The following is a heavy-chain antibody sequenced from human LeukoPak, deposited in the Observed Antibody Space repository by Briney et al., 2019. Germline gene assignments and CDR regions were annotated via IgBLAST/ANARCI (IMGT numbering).Heavy chain of an antibody. CDR2: IYYTGNT. CDR3: ARIVPYNYGYVDS. Sequence: SETLSLTCTLSGGSVSTGSYYWSWIRQPPGKGLEWIGYIYYTGNTNYNPSLRSRVTISVDTSKNQLSLKLTSVTAADTAVYYCARIVPYNYGYVDSWGQGTLITVSS. CDR1: GGSVSTGSYY. D-gene: IGHD5-18*01. V-gene: IGHV4-61*01. J-gene: IGHJ4*02.